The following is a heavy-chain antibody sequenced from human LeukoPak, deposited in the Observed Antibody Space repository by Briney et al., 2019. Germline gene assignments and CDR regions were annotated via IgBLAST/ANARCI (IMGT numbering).Heavy chain of an antibody. Sequence: PGGSLRLSCAASGFTFSSYSINWVRQAPGKGLEWVSYISSTSTTIYYADSVKGRFTTSRDNAKNSLYLHMNSLRAEDTAAYYCWVPYMGISAFDIWGQGTMVTVSS. J-gene: IGHJ3*02. CDR2: ISSTSTTI. D-gene: IGHD1-14*01. CDR3: WVPYMGISAFDI. V-gene: IGHV3-48*01. CDR1: GFTFSSYS.